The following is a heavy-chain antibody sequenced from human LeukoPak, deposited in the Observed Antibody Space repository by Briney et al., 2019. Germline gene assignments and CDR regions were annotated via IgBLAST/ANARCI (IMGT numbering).Heavy chain of an antibody. Sequence: AGGSLRLSSAASGFTFSSYAMSWVRQAPGKGLEWVSAISGSGGSTYYAGSVEGRFTISRDNSKNTLFLHMNSLTAEDTAVYFCALRGYGDYSPFDYWGQGTLVTVSS. CDR2: ISGSGGST. CDR3: ALRGYGDYSPFDY. CDR1: GFTFSSYA. V-gene: IGHV3-23*01. D-gene: IGHD4-17*01. J-gene: IGHJ4*02.